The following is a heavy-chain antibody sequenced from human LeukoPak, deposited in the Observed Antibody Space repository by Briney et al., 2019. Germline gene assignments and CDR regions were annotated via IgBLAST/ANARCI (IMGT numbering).Heavy chain of an antibody. D-gene: IGHD2-2*01. CDR3: TRDHIVVVPAAMRPYYYYGMDV. J-gene: IGHJ6*04. CDR1: GFTFGDYA. V-gene: IGHV3-49*04. CDR2: IRSKAYGGTT. Sequence: GGSLRLSCTASGFTFGDYAMSWVRQAPEKGLEWVGFIRSKAYGGTTEYAASVKGRFTISRDDSKSIAYLQMNSLKTEDTAVYYCTRDHIVVVPAAMRPYYYYGMDVWGKGTTVTVSS.